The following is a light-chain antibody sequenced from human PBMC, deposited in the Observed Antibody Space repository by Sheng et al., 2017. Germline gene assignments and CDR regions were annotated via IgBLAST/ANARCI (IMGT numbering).Light chain of an antibody. Sequence: EIVMTQSPATLSVSPGERATLSCRASQSVSSNLAWYQQKPGQAPRLLIYGASTRATGIPGRFSGSESGTEFTLTISSLQSEDFVVYYCQQYNNWPRTFGQGTKVE. CDR1: QSVSSN. J-gene: IGKJ1*01. CDR3: QQYNNWPRT. CDR2: GAS. V-gene: IGKV3-15*01.